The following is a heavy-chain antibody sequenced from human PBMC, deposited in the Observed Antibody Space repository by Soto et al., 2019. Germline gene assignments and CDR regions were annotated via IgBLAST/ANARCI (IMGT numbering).Heavy chain of an antibody. V-gene: IGHV1-46*01. CDR2: INPSDGST. CDR3: AKGRAITVYGVDILFDY. Sequence: ASVKVSCKASGYTFTSYYMDWVRQAPGQGLEWMGVINPSDGSTSYAQKFQGRVTMTRDTSTSTVYMELSSLSADDAAVYFCAKGRAITVYGVDILFDYWGLGTLVTVSS. CDR1: GYTFTSYY. D-gene: IGHD3-3*01. J-gene: IGHJ4*01.